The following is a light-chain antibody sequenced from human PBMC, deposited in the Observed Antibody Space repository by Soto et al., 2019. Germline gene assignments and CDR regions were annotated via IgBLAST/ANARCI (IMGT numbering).Light chain of an antibody. Sequence: DIVLTQSPATLSLSPGERATLSCRASQSVSNYLAWYQLKPGQAPSLLIYDASNRATGIPDRFSGSGSGTDLTITISSLEPEDFETYYCQQRSNWPRTFGQGTKVDIK. CDR3: QQRSNWPRT. CDR2: DAS. J-gene: IGKJ1*01. V-gene: IGKV3-11*01. CDR1: QSVSNY.